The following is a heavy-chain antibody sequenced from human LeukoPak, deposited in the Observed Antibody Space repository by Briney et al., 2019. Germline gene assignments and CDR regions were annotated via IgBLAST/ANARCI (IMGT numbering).Heavy chain of an antibody. D-gene: IGHD1-26*01. CDR2: ISWNSGNI. V-gene: IGHV3-9*01. Sequence: PGSSLRLSCAASGFTFDDYAMHWVRQAPGKGLEWVSGISWNSGNIGYADSGKGRFTISRDNAKNSLYLQMNRLRSEDTALYYCAKAEGVWESLPSDCWGQGTLVTASS. CDR3: AKAEGVWESLPSDC. J-gene: IGHJ4*02. CDR1: GFTFDDYA.